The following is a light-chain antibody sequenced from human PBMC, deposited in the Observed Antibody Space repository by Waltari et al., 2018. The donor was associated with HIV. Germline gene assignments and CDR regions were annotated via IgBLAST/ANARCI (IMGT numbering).Light chain of an antibody. CDR3: QLWDTSSDHPAF. CDR1: NIDYKG. V-gene: IGLV3-21*02. J-gene: IGLJ2*01. Sequence: SYVLTQPPSVSVAPGQTAKISCWGPNIDYKGVQWYQQKPGQAPVLVIYDYIDRPTCIPERFSGSDSVNTATLTGSMVEAGDEADYYCQLWDTSSDHPAFFGGGTKLTVV. CDR2: DYI.